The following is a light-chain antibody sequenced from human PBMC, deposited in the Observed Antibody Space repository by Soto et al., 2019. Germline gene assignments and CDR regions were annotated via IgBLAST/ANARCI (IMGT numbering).Light chain of an antibody. Sequence: EIVLTQFPATLSLSPGETATLSCRASQSVLTYLGWYQQKPGQAPRLLISDASTRASGIPARFSGSGSGTDFTLTISRLEPEDFAVFYCQQYGRSITFGQGTRLEI. CDR2: DAS. J-gene: IGKJ5*01. V-gene: IGKV3-11*01. CDR3: QQYGRSIT. CDR1: QSVLTY.